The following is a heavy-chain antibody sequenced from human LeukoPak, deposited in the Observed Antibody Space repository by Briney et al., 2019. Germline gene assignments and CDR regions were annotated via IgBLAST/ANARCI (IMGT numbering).Heavy chain of an antibody. CDR3: ARVGGTYYYDSSGYFVDY. Sequence: ASVKVSCNSSLYTFTGYYMHWVRQAPGQGLEWMGRINPNSGGTNYAQKFQGGVTMTRDTSISTAYMELSRLRSDDTAVYYCARVGGTYYYDSSGYFVDYWGQGTLVTVSS. D-gene: IGHD3-22*01. J-gene: IGHJ4*02. CDR1: LYTFTGYY. CDR2: INPNSGGT. V-gene: IGHV1-2*06.